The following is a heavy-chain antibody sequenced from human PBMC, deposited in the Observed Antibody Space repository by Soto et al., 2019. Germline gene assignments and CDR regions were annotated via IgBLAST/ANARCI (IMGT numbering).Heavy chain of an antibody. Sequence: QVQLVQSGAEEKKPGASVKVSCKASGYTFTSYAMHWVRQAPGQRLEWMGWINAGNGNTKYSQKFQGRVTITRDTAASTAYMELSSLRSEDTAVYYCARVGGWFFPDYWGQGTLVTVSS. V-gene: IGHV1-3*05. CDR3: ARVGGWFFPDY. CDR2: INAGNGNT. D-gene: IGHD2-15*01. J-gene: IGHJ4*02. CDR1: GYTFTSYA.